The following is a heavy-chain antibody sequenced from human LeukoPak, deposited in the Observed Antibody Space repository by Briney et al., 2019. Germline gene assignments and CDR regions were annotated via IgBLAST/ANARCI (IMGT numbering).Heavy chain of an antibody. D-gene: IGHD3-10*01. CDR2: MKSEVSGGTP. CDR1: GFTLSNAW. V-gene: IGHV3-15*01. J-gene: IGHJ3*01. Sequence: GGSLRLSCEASGFTLSNAWIHWVRQPPGKGLEWVGRMKSEVSGGTPDYAAAVRGRFTISRDDSKNTLHLQMNSLKIEDGAVYYCTLDFGWGQGTVVIVSS. CDR3: TLDFG.